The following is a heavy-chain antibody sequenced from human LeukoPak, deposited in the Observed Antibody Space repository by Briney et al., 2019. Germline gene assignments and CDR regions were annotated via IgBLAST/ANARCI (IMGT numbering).Heavy chain of an antibody. V-gene: IGHV3-48*03. CDR3: ARDPTTFSGEFDY. CDR2: ISSSGSTI. Sequence: PGGSLRLSCAASGFTFSSYEMNWVRQAPGKGLEWVSYISSSGSTIYYADSVKGRFTISRDNAKNSLYLQMNSLRAEDTAAYYCARDPTTFSGEFDYWGQGTLVTVSS. J-gene: IGHJ4*02. CDR1: GFTFSSYE. D-gene: IGHD2-15*01.